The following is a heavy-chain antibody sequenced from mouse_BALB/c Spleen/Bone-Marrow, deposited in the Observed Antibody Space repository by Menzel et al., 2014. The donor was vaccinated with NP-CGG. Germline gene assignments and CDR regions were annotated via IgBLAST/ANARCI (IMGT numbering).Heavy chain of an antibody. V-gene: IGHV1-54*03. CDR2: INPGSGGT. CDR1: GYVFTDFL. J-gene: IGHJ3*01. Sequence: QVQLQQSGAELVRPGTSLKVSCQASGYVFTDFLLEWVKQRPGQGLEWVGVINPGSGGTNYNVKFKDKATLTADRSSSTAYMQLSSLTSDDSAVYFCARSRDYYDNNSFAYWGQGTLVTVSA. D-gene: IGHD1-1*01. CDR3: ARSRDYYDNNSFAY.